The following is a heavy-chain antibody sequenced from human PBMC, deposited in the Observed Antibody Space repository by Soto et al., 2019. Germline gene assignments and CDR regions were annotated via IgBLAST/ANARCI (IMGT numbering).Heavy chain of an antibody. V-gene: IGHV1-18*01. D-gene: IGHD3-9*01. J-gene: IGHJ6*02. CDR1: GYTFTSYG. Sequence: QVQLVQSGAEVKKPGASVKVSCKASGYTFTSYGISWVRQAPGQGLEWMGWISAYNGNTNYAQKLQGRVTMTTETSTSTAYMQLRSLRSDDTAVYYCAREGVTWLPAHYYYYGMDVWGQGTTVTVSS. CDR3: AREGVTWLPAHYYYYGMDV. CDR2: ISAYNGNT.